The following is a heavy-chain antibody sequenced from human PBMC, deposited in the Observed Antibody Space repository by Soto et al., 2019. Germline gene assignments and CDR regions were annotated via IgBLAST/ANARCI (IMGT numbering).Heavy chain of an antibody. CDR1: GFTFSNAW. J-gene: IGHJ4*02. CDR2: IKSKTDGGKT. V-gene: IGHV3-15*07. D-gene: IGHD6-19*01. Sequence: EVQLVESGGGLVKPGGSLRLSCAASGFTFSNAWMNWVRQAPGKGLEWVGRIKSKTDGGKTDYAAPVKGRFTISRDDSKNTLYLQMNSLKTEDTAVYYCTNRPGAVAGTHDYWGQGTLVTVSS. CDR3: TNRPGAVAGTHDY.